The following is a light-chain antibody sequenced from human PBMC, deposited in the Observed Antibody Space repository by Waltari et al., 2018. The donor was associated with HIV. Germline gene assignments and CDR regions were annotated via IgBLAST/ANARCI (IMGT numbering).Light chain of an antibody. CDR1: NSDIGKYNL. V-gene: IGLV2-23*02. CDR3: SSYATGNTYV. Sequence: QSALTQPASVSGSPGQSITISCTGTNSDIGKYNLVSWYQQHPGKVPKVLIFEVTTRPSGISRRFSCSKSDNTASLTISGLQAEDEADYYCSSYATGNTYVFGTGTSVTVL. J-gene: IGLJ1*01. CDR2: EVT.